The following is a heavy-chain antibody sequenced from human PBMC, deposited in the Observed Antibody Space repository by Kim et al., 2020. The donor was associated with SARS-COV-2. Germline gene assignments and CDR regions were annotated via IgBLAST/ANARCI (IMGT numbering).Heavy chain of an antibody. J-gene: IGHJ5*02. CDR2: ISYDGSNK. CDR1: GFTFSSYA. D-gene: IGHD3-10*01. V-gene: IGHV3-30-3*01. Sequence: GGSLRLSCAASGFTFSSYAMHWVRQAPGKGLEWVAVISYDGSNKYYADSVKGRFTISRDNSKNTLYLQMNNLRAEDTAVYYCASSMVRGGHWFDPWGQGTLVTVSS. CDR3: ASSMVRGGHWFDP.